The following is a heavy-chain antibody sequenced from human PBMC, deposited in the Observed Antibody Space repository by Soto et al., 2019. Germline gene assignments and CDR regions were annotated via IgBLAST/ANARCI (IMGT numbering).Heavy chain of an antibody. J-gene: IGHJ6*02. CDR3: TRVLGYTFEPGKTRYYAMDV. CDR2: LIPVFGSP. V-gene: IGHV1-69*01. CDR1: GGTFSKDA. Sequence: QVQLVQSGAEVKKPGSSVTVSCKTSGGTFSKDAINRVRQAPGQGLERMGLLIPVFGSPIYAQKFQGRIRITADESTSTAFMDLSSLRSEDTAVYYCTRVLGYTFEPGKTRYYAMDVWGQGTTVSVSS. D-gene: IGHD5-18*01.